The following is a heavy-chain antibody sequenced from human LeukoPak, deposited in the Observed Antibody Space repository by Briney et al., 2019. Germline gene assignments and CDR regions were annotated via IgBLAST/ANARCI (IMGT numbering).Heavy chain of an antibody. D-gene: IGHD3-3*01. CDR1: GFTFSSYA. CDR3: AKGDKLDYDFWSGYYPGRYFDY. Sequence: PGGSLRLSCAASGFTFSSYAMSWVRQAPGKGLEWVSAISGSGGSTYYADSAKGRFTISRDNSKNTLYLQMNSLRAEDTAVYYCAKGDKLDYDFWSGYYPGRYFDYWGQGTLVTVSS. V-gene: IGHV3-23*01. J-gene: IGHJ4*02. CDR2: ISGSGGST.